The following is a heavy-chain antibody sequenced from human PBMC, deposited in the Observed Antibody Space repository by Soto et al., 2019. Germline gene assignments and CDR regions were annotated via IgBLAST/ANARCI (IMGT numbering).Heavy chain of an antibody. V-gene: IGHV1-3*01. D-gene: IGHD6-19*01. J-gene: IGHJ4*02. Sequence: ASVTVSCKPSVYTFTGYAMHCVRQAPEQRLEWMGWINAGNGNKKYSQKLQGRVTITRDTSASTAYMELSSLRSEDTAVYYCARAVAVAADFDYWGQGSLVTVSS. CDR2: INAGNGNK. CDR1: VYTFTGYA. CDR3: ARAVAVAADFDY.